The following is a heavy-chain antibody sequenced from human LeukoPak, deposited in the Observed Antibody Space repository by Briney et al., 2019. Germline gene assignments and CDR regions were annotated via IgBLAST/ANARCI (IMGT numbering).Heavy chain of an antibody. CDR1: GFTFSSFP. Sequence: PGGSLRLSCAASGFTFSSFPMHWVRQAPGKGLEWVAFISYDGSKKFYLDSVKGRFTISRDNSINTLYLQLNSLRAEDTAVYSCARDLNHISNYYYTLDIWGQGTTVTVSS. D-gene: IGHD1-14*01. V-gene: IGHV3-30-3*01. CDR3: ARDLNHISNYYYTLDI. J-gene: IGHJ6*02. CDR2: ISYDGSKK.